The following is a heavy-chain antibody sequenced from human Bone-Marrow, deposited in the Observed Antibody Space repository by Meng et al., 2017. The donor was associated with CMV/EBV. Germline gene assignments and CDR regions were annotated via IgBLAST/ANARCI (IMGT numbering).Heavy chain of an antibody. V-gene: IGHV3-21*01. Sequence: GESLKISCAASGFTFSSYSMNWVRQAPGKGLEWVSSISSSSSYRYYADSVRGRFTISRDNAKNSLSLQMNSLRAEDTAVYYCARDYWSGTFDIWGQGTMVPVSS. D-gene: IGHD1-26*01. CDR1: GFTFSSYS. CDR2: ISSSSSYR. CDR3: ARDYWSGTFDI. J-gene: IGHJ3*02.